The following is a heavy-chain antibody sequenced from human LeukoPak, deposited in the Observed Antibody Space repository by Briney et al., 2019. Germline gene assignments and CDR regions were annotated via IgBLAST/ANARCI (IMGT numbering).Heavy chain of an antibody. D-gene: IGHD3-10*01. CDR1: GFSLTTSAVG. CDR2: IYGNDDK. V-gene: IGHV2-5*01. J-gene: IGHJ4*02. CDR3: AHDSPGNYGLDY. Sequence: KESGPTLVKPTQTLTLTCTFSGFSLTTSAVGVGWIRQPPGKALEWLALIYGNDDKRYSASLRTRLTVTKDTSKNLVVLTMTNMDPVDTATYYCAHDSPGNYGLDYWGQGILVTVSS.